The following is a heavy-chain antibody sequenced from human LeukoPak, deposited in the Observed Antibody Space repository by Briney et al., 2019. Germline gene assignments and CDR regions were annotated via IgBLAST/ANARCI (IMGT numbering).Heavy chain of an antibody. D-gene: IGHD4-11*01. J-gene: IGHJ4*02. Sequence: SETLSLTCTVSSVSISSYYWNWIRQPAGKGREWIGRVYTSGSTDYNPSLKSRVTMSVDTSKNQFSLKLSSVTAADTAVYYCARTYSNYVDYWGQGTLVTVSS. CDR3: ARTYSNYVDY. CDR2: VYTSGST. CDR1: SVSISSYY. V-gene: IGHV4-4*07.